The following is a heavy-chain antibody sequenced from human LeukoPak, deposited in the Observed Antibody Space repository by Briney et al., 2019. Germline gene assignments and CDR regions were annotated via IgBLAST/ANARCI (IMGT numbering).Heavy chain of an antibody. CDR3: TRVGYIDGGTDY. D-gene: IGHD5-24*01. V-gene: IGHV3-7*04. CDR2: IKQDGSKK. J-gene: IGHJ4*02. CDR1: GFPFSSYW. Sequence: GGSLRLSCVASGFPFSSYWMTWVRQAPGKGLEWVANIKQDGSKKSYVDSVKGRFTISRDNAKNSLYLQMNSLRAEDTAIYYCTRVGYIDGGTDYWGQGTLVTVSS.